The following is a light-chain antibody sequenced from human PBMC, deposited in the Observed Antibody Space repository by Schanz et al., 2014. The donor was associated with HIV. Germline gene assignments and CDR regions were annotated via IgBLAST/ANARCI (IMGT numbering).Light chain of an antibody. J-gene: IGLJ3*02. V-gene: IGLV1-51*01. CDR1: SSNIGNNY. CDR3: GTWDTSLSAWV. CDR2: DNN. Sequence: QSVLTQPPSVSVAPGQTVTISCSGSSSNIGNNYLSWYQQLPGTAPKLLISDNNKRPSGIPDRFSGSKSGTSATLGITELQTGDEADYFCGTWDTSLSAWVFGGGTKLTVL.